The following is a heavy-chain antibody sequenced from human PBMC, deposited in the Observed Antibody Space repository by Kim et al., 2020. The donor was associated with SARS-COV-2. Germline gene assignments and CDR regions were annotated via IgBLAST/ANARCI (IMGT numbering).Heavy chain of an antibody. CDR2: ISSSGSIR. Sequence: GGSLRLSCAASGFAFSDYYMSWIRQAPGKGLEWVSYISSSGSIRYYADSVKGRFTISRDNAKNSLYLQMNSLRAEDTAVYYCARGRRDGYNPGLDWGQGTLVTVSS. CDR1: GFAFSDYY. CDR3: ARGRRDGYNPGLD. D-gene: IGHD5-12*01. J-gene: IGHJ4*02. V-gene: IGHV3-11*01.